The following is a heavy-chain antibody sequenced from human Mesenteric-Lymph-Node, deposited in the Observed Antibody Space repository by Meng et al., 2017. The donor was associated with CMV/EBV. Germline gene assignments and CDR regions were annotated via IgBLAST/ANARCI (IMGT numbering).Heavy chain of an antibody. V-gene: IGHV3-30*03. D-gene: IGHD3-3*01. Sequence: GGSLRLSCAASGFTFSSYSMNWVRQAPGKGLEWVALISYDGSNKYYADSVKGRFTISRDNSKNTLYLQMNSLRAEDTAVYYCARGQGITIFGVVTERSNWFDPWGQGTLVTVSS. CDR2: ISYDGSNK. CDR1: GFTFSSYS. J-gene: IGHJ5*02. CDR3: ARGQGITIFGVVTERSNWFDP.